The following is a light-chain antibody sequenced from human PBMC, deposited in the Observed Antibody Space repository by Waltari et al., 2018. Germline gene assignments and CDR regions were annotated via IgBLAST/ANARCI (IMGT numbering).Light chain of an antibody. J-gene: IGLJ3*02. V-gene: IGLV4-69*01. Sequence: QLVLPQSPSASASLGASVKLTCTLSSGHSSYAIAWHQQQPEKGPRYLMKLNSDGSHSKGDRIPDRFSGSSSGAERYLTISSLQSEDEADYYCQTWGTGIWVFGGGTKLTVL. CDR2: LNSDGSH. CDR3: QTWGTGIWV. CDR1: SGHSSYA.